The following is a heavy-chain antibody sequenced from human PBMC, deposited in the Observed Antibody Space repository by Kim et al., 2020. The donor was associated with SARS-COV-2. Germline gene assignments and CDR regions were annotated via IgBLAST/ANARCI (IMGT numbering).Heavy chain of an antibody. Sequence: GGSLRLSCAASGFTFSSYWMSWVRQAPGKGLEWVANINQDGSEKYYVDSVKGRFTISRDNAKNSLYLQMNSLRAEDTAVYYCERGGGEVYSGSLYYFDNWGQGTLVTVSS. CDR2: INQDGSEK. J-gene: IGHJ4*02. CDR3: ERGGGEVYSGSLYYFDN. V-gene: IGHV3-7*01. CDR1: GFTFSSYW. D-gene: IGHD5-12*01.